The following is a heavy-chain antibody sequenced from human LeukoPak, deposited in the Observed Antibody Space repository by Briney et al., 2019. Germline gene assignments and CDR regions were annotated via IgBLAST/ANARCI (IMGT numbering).Heavy chain of an antibody. Sequence: PSETLSLTCAVYGGSFSGYYWSWSRQPPGKGLEWIGEINHSGSTNYNPSLKSRVTISVDTSKNQFSLKLSSVTAADTAVYYCARLMRPFDYWGQGTLVTVSS. J-gene: IGHJ4*02. CDR2: INHSGST. CDR3: ARLMRPFDY. D-gene: IGHD3-16*01. CDR1: GGSFSGYY. V-gene: IGHV4-34*01.